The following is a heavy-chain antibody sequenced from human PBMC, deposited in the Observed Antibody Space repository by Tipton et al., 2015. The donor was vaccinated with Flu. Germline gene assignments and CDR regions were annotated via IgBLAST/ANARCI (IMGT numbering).Heavy chain of an antibody. Sequence: QLVQSGAEVKKPGASVKVSCKASGYTFTSYYMHWVRQAPGQGLEWMGIINPSGGSTSYAQKLQGRVTMTTDTSTSTAYMELRSLRSDDTAVYYCARGRITIFGVVIIGAFDIWGQGTMVTVSS. V-gene: IGHV1-46*04. CDR1: GYTFTSYY. CDR3: ARGRITIFGVVIIGAFDI. CDR2: INPSGGST. D-gene: IGHD3-3*01. J-gene: IGHJ3*02.